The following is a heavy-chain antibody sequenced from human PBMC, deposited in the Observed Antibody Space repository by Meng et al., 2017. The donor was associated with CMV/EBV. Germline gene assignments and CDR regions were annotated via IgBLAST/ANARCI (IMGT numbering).Heavy chain of an antibody. CDR1: GFTFSSYS. Sequence: GESLKISCAASGFTFSSYSMNWVRQAPGKGLEWVSSISSSSSYIYYADSVKGRFTISRDNAKNSLYLQVNSLRAEDTAVYYCAGPQPAYYDSSAPKSWGQGTLVTVSS. V-gene: IGHV3-21*01. CDR3: AGPQPAYYDSSAPKS. D-gene: IGHD3-22*01. CDR2: ISSSSSYI. J-gene: IGHJ5*02.